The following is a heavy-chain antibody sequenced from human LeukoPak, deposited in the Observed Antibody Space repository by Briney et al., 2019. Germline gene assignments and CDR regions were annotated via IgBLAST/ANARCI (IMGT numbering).Heavy chain of an antibody. J-gene: IGHJ4*02. CDR2: ISSSSSYI. Sequence: GGSLRLSCAASGFXFSSYSIIWVRQAPGKGLEWVSSISSSSSYIYYADSVKGRFTISRDNAKNSLYLQMTSLRAEDTAVYYCARVELNYYGSGSYPHYWGQGTLVTVSS. V-gene: IGHV3-21*01. CDR1: GFXFSSYS. D-gene: IGHD3-10*01. CDR3: ARVELNYYGSGSYPHY.